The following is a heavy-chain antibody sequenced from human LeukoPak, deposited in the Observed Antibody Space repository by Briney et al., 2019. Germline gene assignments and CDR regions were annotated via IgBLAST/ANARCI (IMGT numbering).Heavy chain of an antibody. J-gene: IGHJ4*02. CDR1: GFTFSSYA. Sequence: PGGSLRLSCAASGFTFSSYAMHWVRQAPGKGLEYVSAISSNGGSTYYANSVKGRFTISRDNSKNTLYLQMGSLRAEDMAVYYCAVGRASGCSGGSCYLWYWGQGTLVTVSS. CDR3: AVGRASGCSGGSCYLWY. V-gene: IGHV3-64*01. CDR2: ISSNGGST. D-gene: IGHD2-15*01.